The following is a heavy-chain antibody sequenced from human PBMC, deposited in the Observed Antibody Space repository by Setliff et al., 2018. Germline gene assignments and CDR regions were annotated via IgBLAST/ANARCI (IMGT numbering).Heavy chain of an antibody. CDR3: ARVSRSYGLPLDY. D-gene: IGHD5-18*01. CDR2: ISGSGGST. V-gene: IGHV3-23*01. CDR1: GFTFSSYW. J-gene: IGHJ4*02. Sequence: GGSLRLSCAASGFTFSSYWMSWVRQAPGKGLEWVSAISGSGGSTYYADSVKGRFTISRDNSKNTLYLQMNSLRAEDTAVYYCARVSRSYGLPLDYWGQGTLVTVSS.